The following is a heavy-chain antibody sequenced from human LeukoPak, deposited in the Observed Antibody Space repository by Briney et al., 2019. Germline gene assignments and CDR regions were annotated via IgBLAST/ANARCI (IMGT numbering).Heavy chain of an antibody. CDR3: AREEKSSRAFDI. J-gene: IGHJ3*02. V-gene: IGHV3-23*01. CDR2: ISGSGGST. CDR1: GFTFSSYA. D-gene: IGHD2-2*01. Sequence: GGSLRLSCAASGFTFSSYAMSWVRQAPGKGLEWVSAISGSGGSTYYADSVKGRFTISRDNSKNTLYLQMNSLRAEDTALYHCAREEKSSRAFDIWGQGTMVTVSS.